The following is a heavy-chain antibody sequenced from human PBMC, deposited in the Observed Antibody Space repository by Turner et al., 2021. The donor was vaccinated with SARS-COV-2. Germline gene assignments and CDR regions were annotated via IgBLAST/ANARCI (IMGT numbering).Heavy chain of an antibody. CDR2: IRWNSGSI. CDR1: GFTFDDYA. D-gene: IGHD3-9*01. Sequence: EVQLVESGGGLVQPGRSLRLSCAASGFTFDDYAMHWVRQAPGKGLEWVSGIRWNSGSIGYADSGKGRFTMSRDNAKNSLYLQMNSLRAEDTALYYCAKDRGYDILTGYSPYFDYWGQGTLVTVSS. CDR3: AKDRGYDILTGYSPYFDY. V-gene: IGHV3-9*01. J-gene: IGHJ4*02.